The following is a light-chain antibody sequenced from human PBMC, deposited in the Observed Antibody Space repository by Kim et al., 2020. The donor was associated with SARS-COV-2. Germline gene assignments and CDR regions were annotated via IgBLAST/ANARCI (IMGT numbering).Light chain of an antibody. V-gene: IGLV2-23*02. J-gene: IGLJ2*01. CDR1: SRDGGSYNR. CDR2: EVS. CDR3: CSYAGSSTLV. Sequence: GQESTRACTGSSRDGGSYNRVSWYQQHPGKAPKLMIYEVSKRPAGVSNRFSGSKSGNTASLTISGLQAEDEADYYCCSYAGSSTLVFGGGTQLTVL.